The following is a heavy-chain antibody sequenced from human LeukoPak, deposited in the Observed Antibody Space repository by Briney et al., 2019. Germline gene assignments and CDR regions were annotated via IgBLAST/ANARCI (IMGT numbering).Heavy chain of an antibody. V-gene: IGHV4-34*01. J-gene: IGHJ2*01. Sequence: SETLSLTCAVYHGSFSGYYWSWIRQPPGKGLEWIGEINPSGSTNYNPSLNSRVTISVDTSKNQFSLRLSSVTAADTAVYYCARIGYNYIDRPHWYFDLWGRGTLVTVSS. CDR2: INPSGST. CDR3: ARIGYNYIDRPHWYFDL. D-gene: IGHD5-18*01. CDR1: HGSFSGYY.